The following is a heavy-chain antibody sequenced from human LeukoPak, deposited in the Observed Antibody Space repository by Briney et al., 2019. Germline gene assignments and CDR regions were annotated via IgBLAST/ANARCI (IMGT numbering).Heavy chain of an antibody. CDR3: ATKQWLAPPPDS. V-gene: IGHV3-74*01. CDR1: GFTFSKYW. CDR2: INTDGTVT. D-gene: IGHD6-19*01. J-gene: IGHJ4*02. Sequence: PGGSLRLSCAASGFTFSKYWMLWVRQPPGKGLECVSRINTDGTVTTYADSVKGRFTVSRDNSDNTMFLQMNSVRDEDTAVYYCATKQWLAPPPDSWGQGTPVTVSS.